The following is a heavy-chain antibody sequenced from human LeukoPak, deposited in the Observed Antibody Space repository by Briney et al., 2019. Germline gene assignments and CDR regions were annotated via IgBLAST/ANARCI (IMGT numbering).Heavy chain of an antibody. CDR2: NDNTGSLV. V-gene: IGHV3-48*03. J-gene: IGHJ4*02. D-gene: IGHD2-21*02. Sequence: GGSLRLSCAASGFTFSSYEMNWVRQAPGKGLEWVSYNDNTGSLVYYADSVKGRFTVSRDNAQNSLYLQMSSLRAEDTALYYCARERASCGGDCLNYWGQGTLVTVSS. CDR1: GFTFSSYE. CDR3: ARERASCGGDCLNY.